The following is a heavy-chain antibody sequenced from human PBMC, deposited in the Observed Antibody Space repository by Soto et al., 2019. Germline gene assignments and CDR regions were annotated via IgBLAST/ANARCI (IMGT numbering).Heavy chain of an antibody. CDR1: GCSISSYY. CDR2: IYYSGST. Sequence: PSETLSLTCTVSGCSISSYYWSWIRQPPGKGLEWIGYIYYSGSTNYNPSLKSRVTISVDTSKNQFSLKLSSVTAADTAVYYCARMYCSSTSCYRFDPWGQGTLVTVSS. V-gene: IGHV4-59*01. J-gene: IGHJ5*02. CDR3: ARMYCSSTSCYRFDP. D-gene: IGHD2-2*02.